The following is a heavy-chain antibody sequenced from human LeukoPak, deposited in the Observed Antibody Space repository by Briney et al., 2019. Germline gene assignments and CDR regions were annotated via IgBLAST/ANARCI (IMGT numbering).Heavy chain of an antibody. Sequence: SETLSLTCTVSGGSISSYYWSWIRQPPGKGLEWIGYIYYSGSTNYNPSLKSRVTISVDTSKNQFSLKLSSVTAADTAVYYCARHVPGIAAAGFDYWGQGTLATVSS. V-gene: IGHV4-59*08. CDR3: ARHVPGIAAAGFDY. J-gene: IGHJ4*02. CDR1: GGSISSYY. D-gene: IGHD6-13*01. CDR2: IYYSGST.